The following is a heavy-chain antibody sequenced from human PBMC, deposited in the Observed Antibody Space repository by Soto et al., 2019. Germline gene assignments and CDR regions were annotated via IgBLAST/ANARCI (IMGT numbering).Heavy chain of an antibody. Sequence: ESLNVSCKGSGYSFTSYWIGCVLQMPGKGLEWMGIIYPGDSDTRYSPSFQGQGTISADKSTSTAYLQGRSLNAADTAMYYCARHGVGGFEYYYGMDVWGQGTTVTVSS. D-gene: IGHD2-15*01. CDR3: ARHGVGGFEYYYGMDV. CDR2: IYPGDSDT. CDR1: GYSFTSYW. J-gene: IGHJ6*02. V-gene: IGHV5-51*01.